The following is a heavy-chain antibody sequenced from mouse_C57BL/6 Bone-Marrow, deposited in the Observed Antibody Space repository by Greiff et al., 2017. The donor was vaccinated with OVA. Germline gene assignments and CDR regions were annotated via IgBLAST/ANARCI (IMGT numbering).Heavy chain of an antibody. V-gene: IGHV1-15*01. Sequence: QIQLQQSGAELVRPGASVTLSCKASGYTFTDYEMHWVKQTPVHGLEWIGAIDPETGGTAYHQKFKGKAILSADKSSSTAYMELRSLTSEDSAVDYCTRGYSNYYAMDYWGQGTSVTVSS. CDR3: TRGYSNYYAMDY. D-gene: IGHD2-5*01. J-gene: IGHJ4*01. CDR2: IDPETGGT. CDR1: GYTFTDYE.